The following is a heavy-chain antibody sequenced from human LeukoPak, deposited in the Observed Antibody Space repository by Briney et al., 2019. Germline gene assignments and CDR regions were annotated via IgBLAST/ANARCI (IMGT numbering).Heavy chain of an antibody. CDR2: IYHSGST. V-gene: IGHV4-4*02. CDR3: ARGVGIVVVTAIRAYFDY. D-gene: IGHD2-21*02. Sequence: SETLSLTCAVSGGSISSSNWWSWVRQPPGKGLEWIGEIYHSGSTNYNPSLKSRVTISVDKSKNQFSLKLSSVTAADTAVYYCARGVGIVVVTAIRAYFDYWGQGTLVTVSS. CDR1: GGSISSSNW. J-gene: IGHJ4*02.